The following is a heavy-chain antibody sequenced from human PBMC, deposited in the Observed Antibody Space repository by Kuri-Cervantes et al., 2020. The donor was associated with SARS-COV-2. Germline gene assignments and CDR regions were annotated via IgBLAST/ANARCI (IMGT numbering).Heavy chain of an antibody. V-gene: IGHV3-11*06. CDR2: NNHVSSSR. CDR3: ARADGDSGYFDI. J-gene: IGHJ4*02. CDR1: GFTFRGFF. D-gene: IGHD4-17*01. Sequence: GEYLKISCAASGFTFRGFFMSWIRQAPGQGLEWISSNNHVSSSRTYANSVRGRFTISRDNTKNLLYLQMTSLRAEDTAVYYCARADGDSGYFDIWGLGTLVTVSS.